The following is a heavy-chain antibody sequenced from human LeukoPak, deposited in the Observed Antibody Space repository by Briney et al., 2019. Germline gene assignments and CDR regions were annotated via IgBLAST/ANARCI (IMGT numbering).Heavy chain of an antibody. V-gene: IGHV1-18*01. CDR2: ISAYNGNT. Sequence: ASVKVSCKASGYTFTSYDINWVRQATGQGLEWMGWISAYNGNTNYAQKLQGRVTMTTDTSTSTAYMELRSLRSDDTAVYYCASWGPMVRGVIRHYYYYGMDVWGQGTTVTVSS. J-gene: IGHJ6*02. D-gene: IGHD3-10*01. CDR1: GYTFTSYD. CDR3: ASWGPMVRGVIRHYYYYGMDV.